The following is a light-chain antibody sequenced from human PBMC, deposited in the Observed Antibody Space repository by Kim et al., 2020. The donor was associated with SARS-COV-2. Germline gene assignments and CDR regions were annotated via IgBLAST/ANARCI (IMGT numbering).Light chain of an antibody. CDR1: QDISNK. J-gene: IGKJ4*01. Sequence: APLGDRVTITCQASQDISNKLKGYKQKPGKAPKILIYDASNLETGVPSRFSGSGSGTEFTFTISSLQPEDIATYYCQQYDNLPITFGGGTKVDIK. CDR2: DAS. CDR3: QQYDNLPIT. V-gene: IGKV1-33*01.